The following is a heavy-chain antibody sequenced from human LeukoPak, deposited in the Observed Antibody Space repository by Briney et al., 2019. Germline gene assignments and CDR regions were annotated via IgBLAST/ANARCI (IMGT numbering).Heavy chain of an antibody. J-gene: IGHJ3*02. CDR2: IYWDDDK. D-gene: IGHD5-24*01. V-gene: IGHV2-5*02. Sequence: SGPTLVKPAQTLTLTCTFSGFSLRAREVGVGWIRQPPGKALVWLALIYWDDDKRYNYSPSLKSRLTISKDTSKNQVVLTMTNLDPMDTATYYCAHSPLEMHALDIWGQGTVVTVS. CDR3: AHSPLEMHALDI. CDR1: GFSLRAREVG.